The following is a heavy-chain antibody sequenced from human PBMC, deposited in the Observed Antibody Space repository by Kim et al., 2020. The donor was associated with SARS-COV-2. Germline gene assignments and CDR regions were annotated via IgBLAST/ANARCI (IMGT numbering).Heavy chain of an antibody. V-gene: IGHV3-48*02. Sequence: GGSLRLSCAASGFTFSTYSMNWVRQAPGKGLEWVSYISSSSSTIYYASSVKGRFTFSRVNAKNLLLLLMTSLRDEDTAEYYCATPYCTKGVGGLFDFLG. CDR1: GFTFSTYS. J-gene: IGHJ4*01. D-gene: IGHD2-8*01. CDR2: ISSSSSTI. CDR3: ATPYCTKGVGGLFDF.